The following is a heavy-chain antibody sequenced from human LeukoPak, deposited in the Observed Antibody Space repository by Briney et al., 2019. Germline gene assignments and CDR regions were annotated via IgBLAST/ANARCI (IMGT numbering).Heavy chain of an antibody. V-gene: IGHV1-18*01. Sequence: GASVKVSCKASGYTFRSYAIIWVRQAPGQGLEWMGWISAYNGHTNYAQKFQDRVTMTTNTSTSTAFMELRSLRSDDTAVYYCARDGPGAYYYDSSGYGEIDYWGQGTLVTVSS. CDR2: ISAYNGHT. CDR3: ARDGPGAYYYDSSGYGEIDY. D-gene: IGHD3-22*01. J-gene: IGHJ4*02. CDR1: GYTFRSYA.